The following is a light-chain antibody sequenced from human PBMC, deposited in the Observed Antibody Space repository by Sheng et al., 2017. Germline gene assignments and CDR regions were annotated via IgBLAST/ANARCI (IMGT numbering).Light chain of an antibody. CDR3: QQYYSTPLT. J-gene: IGKJ4*01. Sequence: EIVMTQSPVTLSVSPGERATLSCRASQSVSRNLAWYQEKPGQAPRLLIFDSSNRATGIPARFSGSGSGTDFTLTISSLEPEDFAVYYCQQYYSTPLTFGGGTKVEIK. CDR1: QSVSRN. V-gene: IGKV3D-15*01. CDR2: DSS.